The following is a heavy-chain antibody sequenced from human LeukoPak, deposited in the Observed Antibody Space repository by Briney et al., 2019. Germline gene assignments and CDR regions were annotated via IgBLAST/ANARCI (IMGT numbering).Heavy chain of an antibody. CDR3: ARESLDCSSTSCYGEGYMDV. CDR2: IYSGGST. CDR1: GFTVSSNY. D-gene: IGHD2-2*01. V-gene: IGHV3-53*01. J-gene: IGHJ6*03. Sequence: PGGSLRLSCAASGFTVSSNYMSWVRQAPGKGLEWVSVIYSGGSTYYADSVKGRFTISRDNSKNTLYLQMNSLRAEDTAVYYCARESLDCSSTSCYGEGYMDVWGKGTTVTVSS.